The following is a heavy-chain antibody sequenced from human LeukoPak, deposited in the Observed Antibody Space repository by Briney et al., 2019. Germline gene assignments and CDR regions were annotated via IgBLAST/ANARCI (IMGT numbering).Heavy chain of an antibody. CDR3: ARAHGDVVVVVPASKGAYYFDY. D-gene: IGHD2-15*01. CDR1: GGSFSGYY. Sequence: SETLSLTCAVCGGSFSGYYWSWIRQPPGKGLEWIGEINHSGSTNYNPSLKSRVTISVDTSKNQFSLELRSVTAADTAVYYCARAHGDVVVVVPASKGAYYFDYWGQGTLVTVSS. V-gene: IGHV4-34*01. J-gene: IGHJ4*02. CDR2: INHSGST.